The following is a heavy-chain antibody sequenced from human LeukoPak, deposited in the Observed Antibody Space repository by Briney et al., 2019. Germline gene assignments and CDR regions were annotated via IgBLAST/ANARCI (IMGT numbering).Heavy chain of an antibody. CDR3: ATYSSSWSSYYYGMDV. Sequence: SVKVSCKASGGTFSSYAISWVRQAPGQGLEWMGGIIPIFGTANYAQKFQGGVTITADKSTSTAYMELSSLRSEDTAVYYCATYSSSWSSYYYGMDVWGKGTTVTVSS. CDR1: GGTFSSYA. J-gene: IGHJ6*04. D-gene: IGHD6-13*01. CDR2: IIPIFGTA. V-gene: IGHV1-69*06.